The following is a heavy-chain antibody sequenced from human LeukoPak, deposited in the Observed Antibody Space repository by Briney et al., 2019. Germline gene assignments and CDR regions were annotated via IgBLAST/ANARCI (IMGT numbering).Heavy chain of an antibody. Sequence: PSETLSLTCTVSGGSISSYYWSWIRQPPGKGLEWIGYIYYSGSTNYNPSLKSRVTISVDTSKNQFSLKLSSVTAADTAVYYCAKHYYDSSGYYGDWGQGTLVTVSS. V-gene: IGHV4-59*01. CDR1: GGSISSYY. CDR2: IYYSGST. J-gene: IGHJ4*02. CDR3: AKHYYDSSGYYGD. D-gene: IGHD3-22*01.